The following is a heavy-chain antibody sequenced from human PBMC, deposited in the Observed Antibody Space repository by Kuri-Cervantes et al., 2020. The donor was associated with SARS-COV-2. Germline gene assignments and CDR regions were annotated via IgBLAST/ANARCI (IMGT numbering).Heavy chain of an antibody. CDR2: VYYSGST. V-gene: IGHV4-39*07. CDR1: GGSTSSQSYY. D-gene: IGHD4-11*01. Sequence: ESLKISCTVSGGSTSSQSYYWGWIRQPPGKGLEWIGSVYYSGSTYYNPSLKSRVTISVDTSKNQFSLKLSSVTAADTAVYYCASAYSNYAYFDYWGQGTLVTVSS. CDR3: ASAYSNYAYFDY. J-gene: IGHJ4*02.